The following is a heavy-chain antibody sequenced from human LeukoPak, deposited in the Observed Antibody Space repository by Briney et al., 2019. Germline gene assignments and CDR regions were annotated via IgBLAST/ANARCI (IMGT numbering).Heavy chain of an antibody. J-gene: IGHJ4*02. V-gene: IGHV1-69*04. D-gene: IGHD3-22*01. Sequence: PGGSLRLSCAASGFTFSNYAINWVRQAPGQGLEWMGRIIPILDVANYAQKFQGRVTITADKSTSTAYMELSSLRSEDTAVYYCARDAHRITMIVEPGGYFDYWGQGTLVTVSS. CDR3: ARDAHRITMIVEPGGYFDY. CDR1: GFTFSNYA. CDR2: IIPILDVA.